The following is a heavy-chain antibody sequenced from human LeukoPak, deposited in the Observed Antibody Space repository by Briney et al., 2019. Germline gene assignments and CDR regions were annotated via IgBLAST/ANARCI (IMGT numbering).Heavy chain of an antibody. V-gene: IGHV3-33*01. Sequence: GGSLRLSCAASGFTFSSYGMHWVRQAPGKGLEWVAVIRYDGNNKYYADSVKGRFTISRDNSKNTLYLQMNSLRAEDTAVYYCARGRHCSSTSCLVEYWGQGTLVTVSS. CDR3: ARGRHCSSTSCLVEY. CDR1: GFTFSSYG. J-gene: IGHJ4*02. D-gene: IGHD2-2*01. CDR2: IRYDGNNK.